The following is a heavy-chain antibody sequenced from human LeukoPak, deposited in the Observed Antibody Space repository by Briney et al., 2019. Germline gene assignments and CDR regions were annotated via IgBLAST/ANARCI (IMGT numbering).Heavy chain of an antibody. V-gene: IGHV3-20*04. D-gene: IGHD3-10*01. CDR3: ARRVTMVRGVTKKYYFDY. Sequence: GGSLRLSCVASGFAFRSYGMSWVRQAPGKGLEWVSGINWNGGSTGYADSVKGRFTISRDNAKNSLYLQMNSLRAEDTALYYCARRVTMVRGVTKKYYFDYWGQGTLVTVSS. CDR1: GFAFRSYG. CDR2: INWNGGST. J-gene: IGHJ4*02.